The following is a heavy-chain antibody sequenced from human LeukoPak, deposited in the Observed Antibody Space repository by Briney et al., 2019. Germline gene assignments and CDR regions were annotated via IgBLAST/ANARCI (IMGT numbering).Heavy chain of an antibody. Sequence: GGSLRLSCAASGFVFDNFWMRWVRQVPGKRPEWLAHITSDGSITNYADSVTGRFSISRDNARNTVSLQMNNLRADDTAVYFCARDRWGERAFDTWGQGTMVTVSS. CDR2: ITSDGSIT. CDR1: GFVFDNFW. D-gene: IGHD7-27*01. V-gene: IGHV3-74*01. J-gene: IGHJ3*02. CDR3: ARDRWGERAFDT.